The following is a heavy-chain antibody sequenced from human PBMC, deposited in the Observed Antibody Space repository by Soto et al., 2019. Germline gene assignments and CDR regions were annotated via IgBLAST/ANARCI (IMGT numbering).Heavy chain of an antibody. J-gene: IGHJ4*02. CDR1: GFSFSNYA. CDR2: ISYDGDNE. CDR3: SKDGETVYCNSPGCSAKHFDY. Sequence: QVQLVESGGGVVQPGRSLRLSCAASGFSFSNYAMHWVRQAPGKGLEWLAIISYDGDNEYYADSVRGRFTISRDNSKKTLYLQTKNIKHENTAFYYCSKDGETVYCNSPGCSAKHFDYWGQGTLVTVSS. V-gene: IGHV3-30*18. D-gene: IGHD2-2*01.